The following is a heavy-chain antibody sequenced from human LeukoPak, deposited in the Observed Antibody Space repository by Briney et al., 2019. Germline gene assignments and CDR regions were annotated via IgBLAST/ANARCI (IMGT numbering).Heavy chain of an antibody. CDR2: SSSSSSYI. V-gene: IGHV3-21*01. Sequence: PGGSLRLSCAASGFTFSSYSMNWVRQAPGKGLEWVSSSSSSSSYIYYADSVKGRFTISRDNAKNSLYLQMNSLRAEDTAVYYCARVIAGKTPQDYWGQGTLVTVSS. CDR1: GFTFSSYS. J-gene: IGHJ4*02. D-gene: IGHD6-13*01. CDR3: ARVIAGKTPQDY.